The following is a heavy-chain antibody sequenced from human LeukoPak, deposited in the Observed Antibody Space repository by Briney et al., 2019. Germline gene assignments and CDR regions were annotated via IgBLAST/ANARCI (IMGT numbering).Heavy chain of an antibody. CDR1: GGSISSYY. V-gene: IGHV4-59*01. CDR2: IYYSGST. Sequence: PSETLSLTCTASGGSISSYYWSWIRQPPGKGLEWIGYIYYSGSTNYNPSLKSRVTISVDTSKNQFSLKLSSVTAADTAVYYCARDSRNWGREKGDYFDYWGQGTLVTVSS. D-gene: IGHD7-27*01. J-gene: IGHJ4*02. CDR3: ARDSRNWGREKGDYFDY.